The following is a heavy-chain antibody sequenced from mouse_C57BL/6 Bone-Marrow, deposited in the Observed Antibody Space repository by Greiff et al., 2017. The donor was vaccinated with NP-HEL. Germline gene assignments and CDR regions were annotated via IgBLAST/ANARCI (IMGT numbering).Heavy chain of an antibody. D-gene: IGHD1-1*01. CDR2: IDPSDSYT. J-gene: IGHJ2*01. CDR3: ARGLYYYGSSGPFDY. V-gene: IGHV1-69*01. Sequence: VKLQQSGAELVMPGASVKLSCKASGYTFTSYWMHWVKQRPGQGLEWIGEIDPSDSYTNYNQKFKGKSTLTVDKSSSTAYMQLSSLTSEDSAVYYCARGLYYYGSSGPFDYWGQGTTLTVSS. CDR1: GYTFTSYW.